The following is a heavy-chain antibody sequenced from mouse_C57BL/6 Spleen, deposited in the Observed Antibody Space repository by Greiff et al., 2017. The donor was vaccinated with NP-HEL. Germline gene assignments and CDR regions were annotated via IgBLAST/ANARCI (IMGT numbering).Heavy chain of an antibody. CDR3: ARDYYGSSYDGAMDY. V-gene: IGHV1-18*01. J-gene: IGHJ4*01. CDR2: INPNNGGT. CDR1: GYTFTDYN. D-gene: IGHD1-1*01. Sequence: VQLQQSGPELVKPGASVKIPCKASGYTFTDYNMDWVKQSHGKSLEWIGDINPNNGGTIYNQKFKGKATLTVDKSSSTAYMELRSLTSEDTAVYYCARDYYGSSYDGAMDYWGQGTSVTVSS.